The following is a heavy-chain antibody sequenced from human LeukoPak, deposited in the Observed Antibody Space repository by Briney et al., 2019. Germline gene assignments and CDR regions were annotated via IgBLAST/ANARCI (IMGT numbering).Heavy chain of an antibody. D-gene: IGHD2-2*01. CDR1: GFTVSSNY. CDR2: IYSGGST. CDR3: ARDQGCSSTSCPLGYYYYYGMDV. V-gene: IGHV3-66*01. Sequence: GGSLRLSCAASGFTVSSNYMSWVRQAPGKGLEWVSVIYSGGSTYYADSVKGRFTISRGNSKNTLYLQMNSLRAEDTAVYYCARDQGCSSTSCPLGYYYYYGMDVWGQGTTVTVSS. J-gene: IGHJ6*02.